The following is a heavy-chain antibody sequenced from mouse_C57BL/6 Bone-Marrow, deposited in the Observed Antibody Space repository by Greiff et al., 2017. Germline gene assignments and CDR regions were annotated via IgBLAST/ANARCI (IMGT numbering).Heavy chain of an antibody. D-gene: IGHD2-12*01. CDR1: GYTFTSYW. J-gene: IGHJ4*01. Sequence: QVHVKQSGAELVKPGASVKMSCKASGYTFTSYWITWVKQRPGQGLEWIGDIYPGSGSTNYNEKFKSKATLTVDTSSSTAYMQLSSLTSEDSAVYYCARGPTIVPYYAMDYWGQGTSVTVSS. V-gene: IGHV1-55*01. CDR2: IYPGSGST. CDR3: ARGPTIVPYYAMDY.